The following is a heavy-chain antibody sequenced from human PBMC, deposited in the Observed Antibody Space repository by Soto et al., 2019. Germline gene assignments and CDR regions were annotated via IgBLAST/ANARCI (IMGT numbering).Heavy chain of an antibody. Sequence: QVQLQESGPGLVKPSQTLSLTCTVSGGSISSGGYYGSWIRQHPGKGLEWIGYIYYSGSTYYNHSLKRRVTISVDTSKNQFSVKLSSVTAADTAVYYCAREGRKGYCSGGSCWFDYWGQGTLVTVSS. V-gene: IGHV4-31*03. CDR3: AREGRKGYCSGGSCWFDY. J-gene: IGHJ4*02. CDR1: GGSISSGGYY. CDR2: IYYSGST. D-gene: IGHD2-15*01.